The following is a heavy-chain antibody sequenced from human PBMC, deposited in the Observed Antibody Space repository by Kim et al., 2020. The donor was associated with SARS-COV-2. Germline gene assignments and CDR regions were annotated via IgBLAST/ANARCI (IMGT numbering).Heavy chain of an antibody. V-gene: IGHV4-59*01. CDR3: ARDGVDTAMGT. CDR2: T. Sequence: TNYHPSLKSRVTISVDTSKNQFSLKLSSVTAADTAVYYCARDGVDTAMGTWGQGTLVTVSS. J-gene: IGHJ5*02. D-gene: IGHD5-18*01.